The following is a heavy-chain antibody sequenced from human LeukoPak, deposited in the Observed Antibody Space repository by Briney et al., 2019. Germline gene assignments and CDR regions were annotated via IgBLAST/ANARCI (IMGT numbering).Heavy chain of an antibody. D-gene: IGHD6-13*01. V-gene: IGHV3-11*01. CDR1: GFTFSEYY. J-gene: IGHJ6*02. CDR2: ISSGGSTI. Sequence: GGSLRLSCAASGFTFSEYYMSWVRQAPGKGLEWVSYISSGGSTIYYADSVKGRFTISRDNAKNSLYLQMNSLRAEDTAVYYCAREGNGMDAWGQGTTVIVPS. CDR3: AREGNGMDA.